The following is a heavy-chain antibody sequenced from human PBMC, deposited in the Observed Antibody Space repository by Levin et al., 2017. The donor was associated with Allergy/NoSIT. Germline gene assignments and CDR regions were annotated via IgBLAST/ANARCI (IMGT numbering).Heavy chain of an antibody. CDR1: GFTFSNYA. Sequence: GGSLRLSCAASGFTFSNYAMSWVRQAPGKGPEWVSGDLPGAGKTYYADFAKGRFIISRDNSKNTLYLEMNSLRVEDTAMYYCAKGSIWGQGTLVTVSS. V-gene: IGHV3-23*01. D-gene: IGHD6-6*01. CDR3: AKGSI. CDR2: DLPGAGKT. J-gene: IGHJ4*02.